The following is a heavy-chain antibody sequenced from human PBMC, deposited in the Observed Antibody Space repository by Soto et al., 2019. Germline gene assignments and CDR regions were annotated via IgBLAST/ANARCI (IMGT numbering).Heavy chain of an antibody. CDR1: GYTFTSYG. CDR3: AKDIVVVPDAFYYYYGMDV. V-gene: IGHV1-18*01. Sequence: SVKVSCKASGYTFTSYGISWVRQAPGQGLEWMGWISAYNGNTNYAQKLQGRVTMTTDTSTSTAYMELRSLRSDDTAVYYCAKDIVVVPDAFYYYYGMDVWGQGTTVTVSS. CDR2: ISAYNGNT. D-gene: IGHD2-2*01. J-gene: IGHJ6*02.